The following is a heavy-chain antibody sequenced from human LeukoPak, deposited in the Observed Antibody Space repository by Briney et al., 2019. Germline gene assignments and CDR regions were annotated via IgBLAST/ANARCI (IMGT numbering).Heavy chain of an antibody. CDR1: GGTFSSYA. Sequence: ASVKVSCKASGGTFSSYAISWVRQAPGQGLEWMGWISTYNGNTKYSQKLQGRVPMTTDTSTTTVYMELRSLRSDDTAVYYCARDPNQYEAVHPFDYWGQGTLVTVSS. D-gene: IGHD6-19*01. CDR2: ISTYNGNT. V-gene: IGHV1-18*01. J-gene: IGHJ4*02. CDR3: ARDPNQYEAVHPFDY.